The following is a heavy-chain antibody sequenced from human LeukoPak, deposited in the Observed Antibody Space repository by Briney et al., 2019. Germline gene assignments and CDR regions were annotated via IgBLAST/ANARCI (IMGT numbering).Heavy chain of an antibody. Sequence: SVKVSCKASGGTFSSYAISWVRQAPGQGLEWMGGIIPIFGTANYAQKFQGRVTITADESTSTAYMELSSLRSEDTAVYYCALGYGGNSVRNYFDYWGQGTLVTVSS. CDR2: IIPIFGTA. J-gene: IGHJ4*02. D-gene: IGHD4-23*01. V-gene: IGHV1-69*13. CDR3: ALGYGGNSVRNYFDY. CDR1: GGTFSSYA.